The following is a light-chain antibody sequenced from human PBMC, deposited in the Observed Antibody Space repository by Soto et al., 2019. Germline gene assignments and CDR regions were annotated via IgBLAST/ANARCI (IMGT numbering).Light chain of an antibody. CDR3: QQSYSRPLT. J-gene: IGKJ4*01. Sequence: DIQMIQSPSSLSASLGDRVIITCRASHPISSYVNWYQQKPGKAPNLLLSAGFTLQSGVPSRFSGDRSGADYTLIIDNLQREDSVTYFCQQSYSRPLTFGGGTKV. CDR2: AGF. CDR1: HPISSY. V-gene: IGKV1-39*01.